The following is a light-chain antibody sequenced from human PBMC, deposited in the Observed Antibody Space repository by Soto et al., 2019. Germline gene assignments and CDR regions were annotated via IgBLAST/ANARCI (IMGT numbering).Light chain of an antibody. CDR2: GAS. CDR1: QSVSSSY. J-gene: IGKJ4*01. CDR3: QQYGSSPPLP. Sequence: DIVLTQSPGALSFSPRERATLSCMASQSVSSSYLAWYQQKPGQAPRLLIYGASSRATGIPDRFSGSGSGTDFTLTISRLEPEDFAVYYCQQYGSSPPLPFGGGSNVAIK. V-gene: IGKV3-20*01.